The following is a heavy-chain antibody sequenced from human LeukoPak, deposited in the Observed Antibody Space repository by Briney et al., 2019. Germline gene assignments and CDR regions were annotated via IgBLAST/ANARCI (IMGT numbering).Heavy chain of an antibody. Sequence: GGSLRLSCATSGFTFSNFGIHWVRQAPGRGLEWVAVIWSDGINKYYGDSVKGRFTISRDNSKNTLYLQMNSLRAEDTAVYYCARDSLGTSSGWFDPWGQGTLVTVSS. V-gene: IGHV3-33*01. CDR3: ARDSLGTSSGWFDP. CDR1: GFTFSNFG. D-gene: IGHD6-19*01. J-gene: IGHJ5*02. CDR2: IWSDGINK.